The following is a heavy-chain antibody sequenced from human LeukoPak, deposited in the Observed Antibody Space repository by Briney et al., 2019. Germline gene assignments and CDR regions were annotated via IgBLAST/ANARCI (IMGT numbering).Heavy chain of an antibody. J-gene: IGHJ5*02. V-gene: IGHV4-59*01. CDR1: GGSISSYY. Sequence: SSETLSLTCTVSGGSISSYYWSWIRQPPGKGLEWIGYIYYSGSTNYNPSLKSRVTLSVDTSKNQFSLKLTSVTAADTAVYYCARGGHRRYYYTSGSAFDPWGQGTLVTVSS. CDR2: IYYSGST. CDR3: ARGGHRRYYYTSGSAFDP. D-gene: IGHD3-10*01.